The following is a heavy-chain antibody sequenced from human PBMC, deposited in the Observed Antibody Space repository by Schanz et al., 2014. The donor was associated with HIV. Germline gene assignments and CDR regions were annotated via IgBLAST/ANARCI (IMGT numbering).Heavy chain of an antibody. CDR2: ISYDGSDK. Sequence: QVQLVESGGGVVQPGRSLRLSCAASGFTFSSYAMHWVRQAPGKGLEWVAGISYDGSDKYHADSVKGRFTISRDNAKNSLYLQMNSLRAEDTAVYYCARDYEYFEVLTGYYYYYGMDVWGQGTTVTVSS. CDR3: ARDYEYFEVLTGYYYYYGMDV. J-gene: IGHJ6*02. CDR1: GFTFSSYA. D-gene: IGHD3-9*01. V-gene: IGHV3-30*04.